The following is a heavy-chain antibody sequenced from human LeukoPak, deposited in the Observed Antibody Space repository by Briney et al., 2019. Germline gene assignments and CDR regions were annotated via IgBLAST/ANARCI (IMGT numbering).Heavy chain of an antibody. CDR1: GFTFSSYW. D-gene: IGHD2-15*01. J-gene: IGHJ6*02. CDR2: INSDGSST. CDR3: ARAVGSGGSGRGMDV. Sequence: PGGSLRLSCAASGFTFSSYWMHWVRQAPGKGLVWDSRINSDGSSTSYADSVKGRFTISRDNAKNTLYLQMNSLRAEDTAVYYCARAVGSGGSGRGMDVWGQGTTVTVSS. V-gene: IGHV3-74*01.